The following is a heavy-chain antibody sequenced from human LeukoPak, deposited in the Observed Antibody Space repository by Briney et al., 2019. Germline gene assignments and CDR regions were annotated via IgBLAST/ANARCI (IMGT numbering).Heavy chain of an antibody. V-gene: IGHV3-30-3*01. CDR2: ISYDGSNK. D-gene: IGHD3-10*02. CDR1: GFTFSSYA. J-gene: IGHJ4*02. CDR3: ARGEGMVTTFEVLGY. Sequence: GGSLRLSCAASGFTFSSYAMHWVRQAPGKGLEWVAVISYDGSNKYYADSVKGRFTISRDNSENTLYLQMNSLRAEDTAVYYCARGEGMVTTFEVLGYWGQGTLVTVSS.